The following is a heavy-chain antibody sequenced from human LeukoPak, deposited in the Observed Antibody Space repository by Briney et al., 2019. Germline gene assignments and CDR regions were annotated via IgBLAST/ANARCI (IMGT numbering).Heavy chain of an antibody. J-gene: IGHJ6*03. D-gene: IGHD2-2*02. CDR2: IYYSGST. Sequence: SETLSLTCTVSGGSISSGGYYWSWIRQPPGKGLEWIGYIYYSGSTYYNPSLKSRVTISVDTSKNQFSLKLSSVTAADTAVYYCARGKYQLLYGYYYYYMDVWGKGTRSPSP. V-gene: IGHV4-31*03. CDR3: ARGKYQLLYGYYYYYMDV. CDR1: GGSISSGGYY.